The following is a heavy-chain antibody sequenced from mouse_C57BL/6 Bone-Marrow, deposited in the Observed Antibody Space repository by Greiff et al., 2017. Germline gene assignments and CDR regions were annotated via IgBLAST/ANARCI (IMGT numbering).Heavy chain of an antibody. CDR3: ARIHYSPLAWFAY. Sequence: QVTLKVSGPGILQPSQTLSLTCSFSGFSLSTFGMGVGWIRQPSGKGLEWLAHIGWDGDKSFNPALKSRLTISKDTAKNQVFLKIANVDTADTATYYGARIHYSPLAWFAYWGQGTLVTVSA. CDR1: GFSLSTFGMG. D-gene: IGHD1-2*01. CDR2: IGWDGDK. V-gene: IGHV8-8*01. J-gene: IGHJ3*01.